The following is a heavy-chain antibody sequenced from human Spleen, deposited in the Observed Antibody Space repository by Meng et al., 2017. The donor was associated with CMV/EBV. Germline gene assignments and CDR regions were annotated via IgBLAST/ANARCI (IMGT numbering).Heavy chain of an antibody. D-gene: IGHD3-22*01. J-gene: IGHJ4*02. V-gene: IGHV3-74*01. Sequence: GESLKISCAASGFTFSRYWMHWVRQPPGKGLVWVSRINSDGDSTNYADSVKGRFTISRDNSRNTLYLQMDSLRTEDTAVYYCARTGYYYDSSSYYQIDYWGQGTLVTVSS. CDR3: ARTGYYYDSSSYYQIDY. CDR1: GFTFSRYW. CDR2: INSDGDST.